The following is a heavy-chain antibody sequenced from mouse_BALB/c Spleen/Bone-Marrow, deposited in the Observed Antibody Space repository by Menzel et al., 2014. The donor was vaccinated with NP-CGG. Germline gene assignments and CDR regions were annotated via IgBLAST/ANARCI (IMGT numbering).Heavy chain of an antibody. D-gene: IGHD2-4*01. J-gene: IGHJ3*01. CDR3: ATPAPYCDYDRAWFAY. V-gene: IGHV2-5*01. CDR1: GFSLTSYG. CDR2: IWRGGNT. Sequence: VKLVESGPGLVQPSQSLSITCTVSGFSLTSYGVHWVRQSPGKGLEWLGVIWRGGNTDYNAAFMSRLSITKDNSRSQVFFKMNSLQADDTAIYYCATPAPYCDYDRAWFAYWGQGTLVTVSA.